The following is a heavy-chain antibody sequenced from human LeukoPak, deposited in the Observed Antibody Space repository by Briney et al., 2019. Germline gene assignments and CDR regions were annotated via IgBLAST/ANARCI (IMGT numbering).Heavy chain of an antibody. D-gene: IGHD4-17*01. CDR1: GFTFSSYG. V-gene: IGHV3-30*02. J-gene: IGHJ4*02. CDR2: IRYDGSNR. Sequence: PGGSLRLSCAASGFTFSSYGMHWVRQAPDKGLEWVAFIRYDGSNRYFADSVKGRFTISRDNSKNTLFLQMNSMRAEDTAVYYCAKDTHIGYGDPSALYNYWGQGTLVSVSS. CDR3: AKDTHIGYGDPSALYNY.